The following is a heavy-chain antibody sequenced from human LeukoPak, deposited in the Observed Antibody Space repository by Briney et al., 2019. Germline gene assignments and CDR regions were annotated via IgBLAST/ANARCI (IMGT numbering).Heavy chain of an antibody. V-gene: IGHV4-39*07. CDR3: ARVGGDYVWGSYRYTHFDY. D-gene: IGHD3-16*02. CDR2: IYYSGST. Sequence: SETLSLTCTVSGGSISSSSYYWGWIRQPPGKGLEWIGSIYYSGSTYYNPSLKSRVTISVDTSKNQFSLKLSSVTAADTAVYYCARVGGDYVWGSYRYTHFDYWGQGTLVTVSS. J-gene: IGHJ4*02. CDR1: GGSISSSSYY.